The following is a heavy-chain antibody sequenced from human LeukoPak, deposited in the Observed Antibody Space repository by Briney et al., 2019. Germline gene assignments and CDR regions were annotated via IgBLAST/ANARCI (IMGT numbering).Heavy chain of an antibody. J-gene: IGHJ3*02. Sequence: GSLRLSCAASGFTFDDYTMHWVRQAPGKGLEWVSLISWHGGSTYYADSVKGRFTISRDNAKNSLYLQMNSLRAEDTAVYYCARDYYDSSGYYDDAFDIWGQGTMVTVSS. CDR2: ISWHGGST. V-gene: IGHV3-43*01. D-gene: IGHD3-22*01. CDR1: GFTFDDYT. CDR3: ARDYYDSSGYYDDAFDI.